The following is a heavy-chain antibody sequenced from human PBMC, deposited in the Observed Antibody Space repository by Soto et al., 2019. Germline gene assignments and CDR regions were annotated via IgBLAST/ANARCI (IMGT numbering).Heavy chain of an antibody. CDR2: INPAGTIT. CDR3: TSDTFGLRDT. CDR1: GFPFSHYW. Sequence: GGSLRLSCAASGFPFSHYWMHWVRQTPGKGLVWVSRINPAGTITNYADSVEGRFTISRDNADSALFLQMNSLSAEDTAIYYCTSDTFGLRDTWGQGTLVTV. J-gene: IGHJ5*02. V-gene: IGHV3-74*01. D-gene: IGHD3-16*01.